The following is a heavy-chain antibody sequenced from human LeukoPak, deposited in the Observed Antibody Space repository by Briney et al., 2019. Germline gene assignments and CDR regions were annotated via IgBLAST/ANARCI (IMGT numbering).Heavy chain of an antibody. D-gene: IGHD4-17*01. CDR1: GGSISSYY. J-gene: IGHJ4*02. V-gene: IGHV4-59*01. Sequence: SETLSLTCTVSGGSISSYYWSWIRQPPGKGLEWIGYIYYSGSTNYNPPLKSRVTISVDMSKNQFSLKLSSVTAADTAVYYCARQYGDSPHFDYWGQGTLVTVSS. CDR3: ARQYGDSPHFDY. CDR2: IYYSGST.